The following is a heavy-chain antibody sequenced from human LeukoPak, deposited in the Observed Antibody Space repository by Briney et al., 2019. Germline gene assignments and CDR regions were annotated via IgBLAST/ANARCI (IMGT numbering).Heavy chain of an antibody. D-gene: IGHD3-16*02. CDR2: INPSGGST. CDR3: ARDRYPVTFGGVIDY. Sequence: ASVKVSCKASGYTFTSYYMHWVRQAPGQGLEWMGIINPSGGSTSYAQKFQGRVTMTRDMSTSTVYMELSSLRSEDTAVYYCARDRYPVTFGGVIDYWGQGTLVTVSS. CDR1: GYTFTSYY. V-gene: IGHV1-46*01. J-gene: IGHJ4*02.